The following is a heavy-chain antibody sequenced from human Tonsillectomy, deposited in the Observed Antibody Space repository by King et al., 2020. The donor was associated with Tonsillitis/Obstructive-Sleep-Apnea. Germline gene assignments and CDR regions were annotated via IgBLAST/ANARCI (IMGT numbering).Heavy chain of an antibody. CDR1: GGSISPYY. V-gene: IGHV4-59*01. CDR3: ARDMVLAAGGDAFDI. Sequence: VQLQESGPGLVKPSETLSLTCTVSGGSISPYYWSWIRQPPGKGLEWIGYIYYSGSTNYKSSLRSRVTISVDTSKNQFSLKLSSVTAADTAVYYCARDMVLAAGGDAFDIWGQGTMVTVSS. CDR2: IYYSGST. J-gene: IGHJ3*02. D-gene: IGHD2-15*01.